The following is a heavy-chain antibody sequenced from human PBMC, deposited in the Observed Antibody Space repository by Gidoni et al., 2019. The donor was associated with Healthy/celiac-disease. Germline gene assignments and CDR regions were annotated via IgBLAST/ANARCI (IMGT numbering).Heavy chain of an antibody. J-gene: IGHJ6*02. Sequence: QVQLVQSGAEVTKPGASVKVSCTASGYTFTGYYLHLVRQAPGKGLEWMGWINPNSGGTNYAQKFQGRVTMTRDTSISTAYMELSRLRSDDTAVYYCARDMAFGVGATKYYYYYYGMDVWGQGTTVTVSS. CDR3: ARDMAFGVGATKYYYYYYGMDV. CDR2: INPNSGGT. CDR1: GYTFTGYY. V-gene: IGHV1-2*02. D-gene: IGHD1-26*01.